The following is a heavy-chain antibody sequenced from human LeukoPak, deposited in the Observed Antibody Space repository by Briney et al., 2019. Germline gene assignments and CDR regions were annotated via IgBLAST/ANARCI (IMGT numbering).Heavy chain of an antibody. J-gene: IGHJ4*02. CDR3: ATEPGIAAAGTIDC. CDR1: GLKFCRDA. CDR2: ISGSGGST. V-gene: IGHV3-23*01. D-gene: IGHD6-13*01. Sequence: GGPLGQSWSGSGLKFCRDAVSWVRQAPGKGLEWVSAISGSGGSTYIADSVKGRYTTSRDNSKNTLYLQMNSLRAEDTAVYYCATEPGIAAAGTIDCWGQGTLVTASS.